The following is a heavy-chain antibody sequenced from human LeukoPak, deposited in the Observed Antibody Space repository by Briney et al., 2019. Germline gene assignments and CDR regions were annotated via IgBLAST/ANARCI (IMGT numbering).Heavy chain of an antibody. CDR2: ISAYNGDI. D-gene: IGHD2-8*01. CDR3: ARPLYCTRTSCSDY. Sequence: ASVKVSCKTSGYLFKTYAIIWVRQAPGQGLEWMGWISAYNGDIKFAQKFQGRLTMTTDTSTSTAYMELRNLRSDDTAVYYCARPLYCTRTSCSDYWGQGTLVTVSS. CDR1: GYLFKTYA. V-gene: IGHV1-18*01. J-gene: IGHJ4*02.